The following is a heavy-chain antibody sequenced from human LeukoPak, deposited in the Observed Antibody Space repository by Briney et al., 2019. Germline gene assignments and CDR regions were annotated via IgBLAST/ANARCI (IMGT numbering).Heavy chain of an antibody. D-gene: IGHD4-17*01. J-gene: IGHJ3*02. CDR1: GLTFSSYT. CDR2: IIRGSGYI. V-gene: IGHV3-21*01. CDR3: ARGDYGDDHAFDI. Sequence: GGSLILSCAAPGLTFSSYTMNWVRQARGKGLEWVSSIIRGSGYIYYADSVKGRFTISRDNPKNSLYLQMNSLRAEDTAVYYCARGDYGDDHAFDIWGQGTMVTVSS.